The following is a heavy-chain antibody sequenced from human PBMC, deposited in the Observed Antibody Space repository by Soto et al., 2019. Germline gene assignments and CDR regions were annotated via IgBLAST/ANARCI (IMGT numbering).Heavy chain of an antibody. V-gene: IGHV3-48*02. CDR3: ASMGDTPMTIPYPFDY. CDR1: GFTFSSYS. Sequence: GGSLRLSCAASGFTFSSYSMNWVRQAPGKGLEWVSYISSSSSTIYYADSVKGRFTISRDNAKNSLYLQMNSLRDEDTAVYYCASMGDTPMTIPYPFDYCGPRTLVTVSS. J-gene: IGHJ4*02. D-gene: IGHD5-18*01. CDR2: ISSSSSTI.